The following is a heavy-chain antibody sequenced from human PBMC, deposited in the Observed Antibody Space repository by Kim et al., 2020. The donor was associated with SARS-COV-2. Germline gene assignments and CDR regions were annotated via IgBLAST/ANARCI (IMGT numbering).Heavy chain of an antibody. CDR2: INHSGST. J-gene: IGHJ4*02. V-gene: IGHV4-34*01. Sequence: SETLSLTCAVYGGSFSGYYWSWIRQPPGKGLEWIGEINHSGSTNCNPSLKSRVTISVDTSKNQFSLKLSSVTAADTAVYYCARVGITMVRGVTRKYFDYWGQGTLVTVSS. CDR3: ARVGITMVRGVTRKYFDY. D-gene: IGHD3-10*01. CDR1: GGSFSGYY.